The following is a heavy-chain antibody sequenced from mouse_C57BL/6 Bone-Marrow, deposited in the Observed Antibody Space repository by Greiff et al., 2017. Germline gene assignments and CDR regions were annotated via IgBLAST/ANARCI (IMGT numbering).Heavy chain of an antibody. CDR3: AREGGLYYFDY. CDR1: GYAFTNYL. CDR2: INPGSGGT. D-gene: IGHD6-2*01. V-gene: IGHV1-54*01. Sequence: QVQLQQSGAELVRPGTSVKVSCKASGYAFTNYLIEWVKQRPGQGLEWIGVINPGSGGTNYNEKFKGKATLTADKSSNTAYMQLSSLTSEDSAVYFCAREGGLYYFDYWGQGTTLTVSS. J-gene: IGHJ2*01.